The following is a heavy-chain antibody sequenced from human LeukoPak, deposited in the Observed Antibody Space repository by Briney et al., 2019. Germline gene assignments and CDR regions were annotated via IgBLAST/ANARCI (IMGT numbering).Heavy chain of an antibody. D-gene: IGHD3-16*01. CDR1: GFTFSSYG. CDR2: ISYDGSNK. J-gene: IGHJ4*02. Sequence: GGSLRLSCAASGFTFSSYGMHWVRQAPGKGLEWVAVISYDGSNKYYADSVKGRFTISRDNSKNTLYLQMNSLRAEDTAVYYCGKRRRWVGAWGGDYWGQGTLVTVSS. CDR3: GKRRRWVGAWGGDY. V-gene: IGHV3-30*18.